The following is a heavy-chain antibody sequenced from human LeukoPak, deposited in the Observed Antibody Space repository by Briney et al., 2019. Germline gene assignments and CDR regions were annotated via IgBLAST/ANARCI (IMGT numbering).Heavy chain of an antibody. Sequence: ASETLSLTCAVYGGSFSGYYWSWIRQPPGKGLEWIGEINHSGSTNYNPSLKSRVTISIDTSKNQFSLKLSSVTAADTAVYYCARADWDTAMIDYWGQGTLVTVSS. J-gene: IGHJ4*02. D-gene: IGHD5-18*01. V-gene: IGHV4-34*01. CDR2: INHSGST. CDR1: GGSFSGYY. CDR3: ARADWDTAMIDY.